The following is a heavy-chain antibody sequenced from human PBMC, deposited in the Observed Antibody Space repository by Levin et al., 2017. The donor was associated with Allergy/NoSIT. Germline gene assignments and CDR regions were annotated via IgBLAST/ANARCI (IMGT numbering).Heavy chain of an antibody. CDR1: GFTFSSYA. Sequence: GGSLRLSCAASGFTFSSYAMSWVRQAPGKGLEWVSGISGSGGSTYYAGSLKGRFTISRDNSKNTLYLQMSSPRAEDTAVYYCAKQPIGGLSVGWFDPWGQGTLVTVSS. J-gene: IGHJ5*02. V-gene: IGHV3-23*01. CDR2: ISGSGGST. CDR3: AKQPIGGLSVGWFDP. D-gene: IGHD1-26*01.